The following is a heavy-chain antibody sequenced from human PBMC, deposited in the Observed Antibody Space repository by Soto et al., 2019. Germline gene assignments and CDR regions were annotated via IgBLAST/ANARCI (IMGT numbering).Heavy chain of an antibody. V-gene: IGHV3-23*01. CDR2: ISGSGGST. J-gene: IGHJ5*02. CDR3: AKVGVIVVVPAALVA. Sequence: EVQLLESGGGLVQPGGSLRLSCAASGFTFSSYAMSWVRQAPGKGLEWVSAISGSGGSTYCADSVKGRFTISRDNSKNTLYLQMNSLRAEDTAVYYCAKVGVIVVVPAALVAWGQGTLVTVSS. CDR1: GFTFSSYA. D-gene: IGHD2-2*01.